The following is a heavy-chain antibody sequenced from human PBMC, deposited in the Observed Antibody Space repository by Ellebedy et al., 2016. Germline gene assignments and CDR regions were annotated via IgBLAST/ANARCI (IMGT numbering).Heavy chain of an antibody. Sequence: GESLKISXKGSGYSFTSYWIGWVRQMPRKGLEWMGSIYPGDSDSRYSPSFQGQVTISADKSISTAYLQWSSLRASDTAMYYCARRVAVDGVGYYGMDVWGQGTTVTVSS. J-gene: IGHJ6*02. D-gene: IGHD6-19*01. CDR3: ARRVAVDGVGYYGMDV. CDR2: IYPGDSDS. CDR1: GYSFTSYW. V-gene: IGHV5-51*01.